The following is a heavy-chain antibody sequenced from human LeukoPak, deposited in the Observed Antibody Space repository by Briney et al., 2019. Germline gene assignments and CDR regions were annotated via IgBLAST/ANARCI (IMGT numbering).Heavy chain of an antibody. CDR3: VRQGFLRKYFDS. CDR1: GFTFSSYG. CDR2: IRYDGSNK. Sequence: GGSLRLSCAASGFTFSSYGMHWVRQAPGKGLEWVAFIRYDGSNKYYADSVKGRFTISRDNAKNTLYLQMRSLRAEDTAVYFCVRQGFLRKYFDSWGQGTLVTVSS. J-gene: IGHJ4*02. D-gene: IGHD5/OR15-5a*01. V-gene: IGHV3-30*02.